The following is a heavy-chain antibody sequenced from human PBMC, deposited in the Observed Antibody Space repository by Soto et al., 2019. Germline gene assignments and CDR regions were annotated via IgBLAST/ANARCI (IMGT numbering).Heavy chain of an antibody. CDR2: IIPIFGTA. CDR3: ARGGGRSRGGATRRYYGMDV. CDR1: GGTFSSYA. J-gene: IGHJ6*02. D-gene: IGHD3-16*01. V-gene: IGHV1-69*01. Sequence: QVQLVQSGAEVKKPGSSVKVSCKASGGTFSSYAISWVRQAPGQGLEWMGGIIPIFGTANYAQKFQGRVTSTADESTSTADRELSSLRAEDTAVDYGARGGGRSRGGATRRYYGMDVWGQGTTVTVSS.